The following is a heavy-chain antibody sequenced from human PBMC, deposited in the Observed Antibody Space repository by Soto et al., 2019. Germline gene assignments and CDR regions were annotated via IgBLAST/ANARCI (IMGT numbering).Heavy chain of an antibody. CDR2: IYYSGST. D-gene: IGHD6-19*01. CDR1: GGSISSGDYY. J-gene: IGHJ4*02. Sequence: PSETLSLTCTVSGGSISSGDYYWSWIRQPPGKGLEWIGYIYYSGSTYYNPSLKSRVTISVDTSKNQLSLKLTSVTAADTAVYYCARYRHRSGWTYFDYWGQGSLVTVSS. V-gene: IGHV4-30-4*01. CDR3: ARYRHRSGWTYFDY.